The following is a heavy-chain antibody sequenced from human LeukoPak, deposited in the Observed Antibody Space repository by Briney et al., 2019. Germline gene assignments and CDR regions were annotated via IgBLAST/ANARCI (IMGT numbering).Heavy chain of an antibody. D-gene: IGHD3-3*01. J-gene: IGHJ4*02. CDR2: IKQDGSEK. CDR3: ARDPLYYDFWSGAEFDY. Sequence: GSLRLSCAASGFTFSSYWMSWVRQAPGKGLEWVANIKQDGSEKYYVDSVKGRFTISRDNAKNSLYLQMNSLRAEDTAVYYCARDPLYYDFWSGAEFDYWGQGTLVTVSS. CDR1: GFTFSSYW. V-gene: IGHV3-7*01.